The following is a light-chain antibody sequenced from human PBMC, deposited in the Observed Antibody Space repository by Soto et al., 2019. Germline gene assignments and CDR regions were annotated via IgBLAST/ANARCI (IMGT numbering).Light chain of an antibody. CDR1: SCNIGGYNY. CDR2: DVS. CDR3: SSYANRSIVI. Sequence: QSALTQPASVSGSPGQWITISCTGTSCNIGGYNYFSWYRQPRAKPPNLLIYDVSKRPSGISNRFSGSKSGNTASLTISGRQAEDAADYYCSSYANRSIVIFGGGTQLTVL. V-gene: IGLV2-14*01. J-gene: IGLJ2*01.